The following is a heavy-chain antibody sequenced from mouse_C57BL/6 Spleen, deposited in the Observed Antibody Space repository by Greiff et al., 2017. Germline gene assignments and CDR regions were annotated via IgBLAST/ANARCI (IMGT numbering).Heavy chain of an antibody. CDR3: AREGDYDGSYWYFDV. J-gene: IGHJ1*03. Sequence: QVQLQQSGAELVKPGASVKISCKASGYAFSSYWMNWVKQRPGKGLEWIGQIYPGAGDTNYNGKFKGKATLTADKSSSTAYMQLSSLTSEDSAVYFGAREGDYDGSYWYFDVWGTGTTVTVSS. V-gene: IGHV1-80*01. CDR2: IYPGAGDT. CDR1: GYAFSSYW. D-gene: IGHD2-4*01.